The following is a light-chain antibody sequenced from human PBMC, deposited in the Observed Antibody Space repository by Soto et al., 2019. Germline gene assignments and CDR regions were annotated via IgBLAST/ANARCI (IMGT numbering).Light chain of an antibody. J-gene: IGKJ1*01. CDR3: QQRATWPWT. Sequence: IVLTQSPATLSFSPGEEATLSCRASQSIAIYLAWYQQKSGQSPRLLIYDTSNRAPGIPDRFSGSASGTDFTLTLSRLEPEDFAVYYCQQRATWPWTFGQGTTVEIK. V-gene: IGKV3-11*01. CDR1: QSIAIY. CDR2: DTS.